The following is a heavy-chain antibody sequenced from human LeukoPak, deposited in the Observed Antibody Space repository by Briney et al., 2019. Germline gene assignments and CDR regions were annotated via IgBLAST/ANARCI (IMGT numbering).Heavy chain of an antibody. D-gene: IGHD1-7*01. CDR2: ISYDGSNK. CDR3: ARDSFVGDWNYVLGRMNFDY. V-gene: IGHV3-30-3*01. J-gene: IGHJ4*02. Sequence: AGGSLRLSCAASGFTFSSYAMHWVRQAPGKGLEWVAVISYDGSNKYYADSVKGRFTISRDNSKSTLYLQMNSLRAEDTAVYYCARDSFVGDWNYVLGRMNFDYWGQGTLVTVSS. CDR1: GFTFSSYA.